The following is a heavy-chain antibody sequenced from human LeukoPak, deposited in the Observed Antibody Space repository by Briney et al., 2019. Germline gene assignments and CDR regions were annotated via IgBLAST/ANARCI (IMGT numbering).Heavy chain of an antibody. CDR1: GGSISSSNW. CDR2: IYHSGST. Sequence: PSGTLSLTCAVSGGSISSSNWWSWVRQPPGKGLEWIGEIYHSGSTNYNPSLKSRVTISVDKSKNQFSLKLSSVTAADTAVYYCARDSIAGAEYYYGMDVWGQGTTVTVSS. D-gene: IGHD6-19*01. V-gene: IGHV4-4*02. CDR3: ARDSIAGAEYYYGMDV. J-gene: IGHJ6*02.